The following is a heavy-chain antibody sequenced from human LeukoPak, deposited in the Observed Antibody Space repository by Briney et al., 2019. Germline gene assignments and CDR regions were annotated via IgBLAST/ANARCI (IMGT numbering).Heavy chain of an antibody. D-gene: IGHD6-13*01. Sequence: SETLSLTCTVSGGSISSYYWSWIRQPAGKGLEWIGEINHSGSTNCNPSLKSRVIISVDMSKNQFSLKLSSVTAADTAVYYCARGTAAGDYYYYAMDVWGQGTTVTVSS. V-gene: IGHV4-34*01. CDR1: GGSISSYY. J-gene: IGHJ6*02. CDR3: ARGTAAGDYYYYAMDV. CDR2: INHSGST.